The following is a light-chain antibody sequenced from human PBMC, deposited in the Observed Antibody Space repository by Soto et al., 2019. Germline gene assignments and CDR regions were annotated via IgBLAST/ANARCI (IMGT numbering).Light chain of an antibody. Sequence: SYELTQPPSVSVAPGQTAKITSGGDNIGITRVHWYQQRPGQAPLLVVYDDTDRPSGIPERFSGSNSENTATLTISRVEAGDEGDYYCQLWDTTANRRVFGTGTKLTVL. J-gene: IGLJ1*01. CDR3: QLWDTTANRRV. CDR2: DDT. CDR1: NIGITR. V-gene: IGLV3-21*02.